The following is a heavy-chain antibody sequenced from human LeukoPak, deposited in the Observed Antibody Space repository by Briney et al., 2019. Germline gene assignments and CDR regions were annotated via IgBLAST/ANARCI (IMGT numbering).Heavy chain of an antibody. J-gene: IGHJ4*02. CDR2: IYYSGDT. D-gene: IGHD1-1*01. V-gene: IGHV4-59*01. Sequence: SETLSLTCTVSGDSISPYYWGWIRQPPGKGLEWIGYIYYSGDTTYNPSLKSRVTMSVDTSKNQFSLKLSSVTAADTAVYYCARDKQPGDYWGQGALVTVSS. CDR1: GDSISPYY. CDR3: ARDKQPGDY.